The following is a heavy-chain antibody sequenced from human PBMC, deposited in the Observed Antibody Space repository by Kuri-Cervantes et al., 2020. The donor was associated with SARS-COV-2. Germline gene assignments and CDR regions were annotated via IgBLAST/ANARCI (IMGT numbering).Heavy chain of an antibody. D-gene: IGHD2-2*02. CDR1: GGTFSSYA. CDR2: IIPIFGTA. CDR3: ASHLQYCSSTSCYMSHYYYYYGMDV. Sequence: SVKVSCKASGGTFSSYAISWVRQAPGQGLEWMGGIIPIFGTANYAQKFQGRVTITADKSTSTAYMELSSLRSEDTAVYYCASHLQYCSSTSCYMSHYYYYYGMDVWGQGTTVTVSS. J-gene: IGHJ6*02. V-gene: IGHV1-69*06.